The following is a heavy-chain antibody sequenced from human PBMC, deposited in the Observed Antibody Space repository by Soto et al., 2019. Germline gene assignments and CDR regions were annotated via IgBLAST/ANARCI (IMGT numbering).Heavy chain of an antibody. CDR1: GGSISSSSYY. D-gene: IGHD2-2*01. V-gene: IGHV4-39*01. J-gene: IGHJ4*02. CDR3: ASNIVVVPAPGYYFHY. Sequence: QLQLQESGPGLVKPSETLSLTCTVSGGSISSSSYYWGWIRQPPGKGLEWIGSIYYSGSTYYNPSLKSRVTISVDTSKNQFSLKLSSVTAADTAVYYCASNIVVVPAPGYYFHYWGQGTLVTVSS. CDR2: IYYSGST.